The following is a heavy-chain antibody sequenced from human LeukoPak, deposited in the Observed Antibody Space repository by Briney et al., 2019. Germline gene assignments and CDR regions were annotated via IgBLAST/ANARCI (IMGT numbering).Heavy chain of an antibody. CDR3: AKGAAGTLVGHYFDS. V-gene: IGHV3-23*01. CDR1: GFAFSNAW. D-gene: IGHD2-21*01. J-gene: IGHJ4*02. CDR2: ISGSGGDT. Sequence: GRSLRVSCAASGFAFSNAWMSWVRQAPGKGLEWVSSISGSGGDTHYADSVKGRFSISRDNSKNTLYVQMNSLGAEDTAVYYCAKGAAGTLVGHYFDSWGQGTLVTVSS.